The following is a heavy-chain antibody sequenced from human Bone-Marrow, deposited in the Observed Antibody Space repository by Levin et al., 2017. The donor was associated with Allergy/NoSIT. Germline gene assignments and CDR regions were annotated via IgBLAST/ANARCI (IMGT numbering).Heavy chain of an antibody. D-gene: IGHD1-1*01. Sequence: SETLSLTCTVSGGSISGYYWSWIRQPAGKGLEWIGRVYSSGGTDYNPSLKSRLTISVDTSKNQFSLKLSSVTAADTAVYFCAKDGVWNDFNNWFDPWGQGTLVTVSS. V-gene: IGHV4-4*07. J-gene: IGHJ5*02. CDR2: VYSSGGT. CDR1: GGSISGYY. CDR3: AKDGVWNDFNNWFDP.